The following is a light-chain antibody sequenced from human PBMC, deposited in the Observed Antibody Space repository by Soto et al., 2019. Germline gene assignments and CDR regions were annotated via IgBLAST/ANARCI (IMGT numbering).Light chain of an antibody. CDR2: EVS. CDR1: SSDVGGYNY. CDR3: SSYPSSSTPV. Sequence: QSALTQPASVSGSPGQSITISCTGTSSDVGGYNYVSWYQQHPGKAPKLMIYEVSNRPSGVSNRFSGSKSGNTASPPISGLQAEDEADYYCSSYPSSSTPVFGTGTKVTVL. J-gene: IGLJ1*01. V-gene: IGLV2-14*01.